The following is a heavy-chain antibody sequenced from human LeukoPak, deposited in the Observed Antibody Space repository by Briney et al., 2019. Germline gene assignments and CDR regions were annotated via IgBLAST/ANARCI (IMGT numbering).Heavy chain of an antibody. CDR2: ISSGSSYI. J-gene: IGHJ2*01. D-gene: IGHD6-19*01. Sequence: PRGSLRLSCAASGFTFSTYSMYWVRQAPGKGLEWVSSISSGSSYINYADSVKGRFTISTDNTKNSLYLQMNSLRAEDTAVYFCARDERPRHYISGPWYFDLWGRGTLVTVSS. V-gene: IGHV3-21*01. CDR3: ARDERPRHYISGPWYFDL. CDR1: GFTFSTYS.